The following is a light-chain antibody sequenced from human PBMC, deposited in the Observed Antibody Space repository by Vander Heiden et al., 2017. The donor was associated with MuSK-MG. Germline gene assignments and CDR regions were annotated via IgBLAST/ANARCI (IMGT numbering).Light chain of an antibody. J-gene: IGKJ4*01. CDR2: GAS. V-gene: IGKV1-27*01. CDR1: QDISDY. Sequence: DIQMTQSPSSLSASVGDRVTITCRANQDISDYLAWYQQKPGKVLKLLMYGASTLQSGVPSRFSGSGSGTYFTLTISSLQPEDVATYYCQKYNSAPLTFGGGTKVEIK. CDR3: QKYNSAPLT.